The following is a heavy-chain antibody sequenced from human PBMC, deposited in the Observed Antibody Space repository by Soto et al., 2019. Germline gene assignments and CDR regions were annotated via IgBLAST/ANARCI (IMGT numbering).Heavy chain of an antibody. CDR2: IYSGGGT. V-gene: IGHV3-66*01. D-gene: IGHD5-12*01. Sequence: GGSLRLSCAASGFTVTSNYMSWVRQAPGKGLEWVSVIYSGGGTYYADSVKGRFTISRDNSKNTLYLQMNSLRVEDTAVYYCARDWAYSTTHEYDSWGQGTLVTVSS. CDR3: ARDWAYSTTHEYDS. CDR1: GFTVTSNY. J-gene: IGHJ4*02.